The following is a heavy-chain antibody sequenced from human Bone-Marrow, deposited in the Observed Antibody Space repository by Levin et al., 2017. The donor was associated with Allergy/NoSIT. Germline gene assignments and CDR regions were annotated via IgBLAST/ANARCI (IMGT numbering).Heavy chain of an antibody. D-gene: IGHD3-16*02. V-gene: IGHV4-39*07. CDR1: GDSISRSTYY. J-gene: IGHJ4*02. Sequence: SETLSLTCTVSGDSISRSTYYWVWIRQPPGKGLEWIGSIYYSGSTYYNPSLKSRVTISVDTSKNQFSLKLSPVTAADTAVYYCARDGMITFGGVIVTKFDYWGQGTLVTVSS. CDR3: ARDGMITFGGVIVTKFDY. CDR2: IYYSGST.